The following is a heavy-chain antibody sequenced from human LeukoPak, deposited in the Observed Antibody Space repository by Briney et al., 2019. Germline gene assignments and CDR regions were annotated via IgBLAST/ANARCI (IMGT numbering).Heavy chain of an antibody. D-gene: IGHD3-16*02. CDR1: GGSISSSSYY. CDR3: AGLDDYVWGSYRHDY. V-gene: IGHV4-39*01. CDR2: IYYSGST. Sequence: SETLSLTCTVSGGSISSSSYYWGWIRQPPGKELEWIGSIYYSGSTYYNPSLKSRVTISVDTSKNQFSLKLSSVTAADTAVYYCAGLDDYVWGSYRHDYWGQGTLVTVSS. J-gene: IGHJ4*02.